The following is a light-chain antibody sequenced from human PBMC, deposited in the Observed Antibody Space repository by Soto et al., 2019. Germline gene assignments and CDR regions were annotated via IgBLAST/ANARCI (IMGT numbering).Light chain of an antibody. CDR3: QSYDSSLSGWV. CDR2: GNS. Sequence: QSVLTQPPSVSGAPGQRVTISCTGSSSNIGAGYDVHWYQQLPGTAPKLLIYGNSKRPSGVPDRFSGSKSGTSASLAITGLRAEDAADYYCQSYDSSLSGWVFGGGTKLTVL. V-gene: IGLV1-40*01. CDR1: SSNIGAGYD. J-gene: IGLJ3*02.